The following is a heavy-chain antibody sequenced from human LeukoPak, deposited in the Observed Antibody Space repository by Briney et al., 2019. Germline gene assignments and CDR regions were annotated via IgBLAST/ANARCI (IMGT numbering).Heavy chain of an antibody. V-gene: IGHV3-21*01. CDR3: ARLGGYDFWSGYKKGSFDY. Sequence: GGSLRLSCAASGFTFSSYSMNWVRQAPGKGLEWVSSISSSSSYIYYADSVKGRFTISRDNAKNSLYLQMNSLRAEDTAVYYCARLGGYDFWSGYKKGSFDYWGQGTLVTVSS. CDR1: GFTFSSYS. CDR2: ISSSSSYI. J-gene: IGHJ4*02. D-gene: IGHD3-3*01.